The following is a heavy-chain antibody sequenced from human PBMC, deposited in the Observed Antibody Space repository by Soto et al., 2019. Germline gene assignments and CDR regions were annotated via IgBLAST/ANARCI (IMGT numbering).Heavy chain of an antibody. V-gene: IGHV1-8*01. CDR3: ARRPDGYYYYGMDV. CDR2: MNPNSGNT. J-gene: IGHJ6*02. Sequence: QVQLVQSGAEVKKPGASVKVSCKASGYTFTSYDINWVRQATGQGLEWMGWMNPNSGNTGYAQKFQGRVTMTRNTSISTAYMELGSLRSEDTAVYYCARRPDGYYYYGMDVWGQGTTVTVSS. CDR1: GYTFTSYD.